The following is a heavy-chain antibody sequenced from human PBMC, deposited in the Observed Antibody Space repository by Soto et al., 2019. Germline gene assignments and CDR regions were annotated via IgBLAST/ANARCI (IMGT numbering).Heavy chain of an antibody. CDR3: ARPRGYSYVSDY. J-gene: IGHJ4*02. D-gene: IGHD5-18*01. Sequence: CVSMRLSCAASGCTFSSYWMSRVRQAPGKGLEWVANIKQDGSEKYYVDSVKGRFTMSRDNAKTSLYLQMNSLRAEATAVYYCARPRGYSYVSDYWGQGTLVTVSS. CDR1: GCTFSSYW. V-gene: IGHV3-7*03. CDR2: IKQDGSEK.